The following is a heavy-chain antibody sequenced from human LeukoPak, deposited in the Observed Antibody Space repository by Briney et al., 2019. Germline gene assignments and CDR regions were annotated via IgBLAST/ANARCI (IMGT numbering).Heavy chain of an antibody. D-gene: IGHD3-22*01. CDR1: GFAFSIYS. Sequence: GGSLRLSCSASGFAFSIYSMNWVRQAPGKGLEWVSYISSSGSTIYYADSVKGRFTISRDNAKNSLYLQMNSLRAEDTAVYYCARDAFDSSGYSPGVWGQGTLVTVSS. CDR3: ARDAFDSSGYSPGV. CDR2: ISSSGSTI. J-gene: IGHJ4*02. V-gene: IGHV3-48*04.